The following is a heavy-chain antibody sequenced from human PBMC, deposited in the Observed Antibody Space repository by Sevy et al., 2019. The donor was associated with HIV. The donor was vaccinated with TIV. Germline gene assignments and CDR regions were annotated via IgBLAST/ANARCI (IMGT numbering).Heavy chain of an antibody. CDR3: SRRANYYHSSGSQPNFDF. Sequence: GGSLRLSCAASGFIFSNYGMHWVRQAPGKGLEWVALIWYDGSSKYYGDSVKGRFTISRDNSKNTMDLQMNSLRVEDTAVYYCSRRANYYHSSGSQPNFDFWGQRTLVTVSS. D-gene: IGHD3-22*01. J-gene: IGHJ4*02. CDR1: GFIFSNYG. CDR2: IWYDGSSK. V-gene: IGHV3-33*01.